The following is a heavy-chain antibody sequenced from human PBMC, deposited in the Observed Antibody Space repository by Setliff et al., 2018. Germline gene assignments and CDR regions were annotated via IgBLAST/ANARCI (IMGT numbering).Heavy chain of an antibody. CDR1: GGSISSGSYY. V-gene: IGHV4-61*02. J-gene: IGHJ4*02. CDR2: LHTSGST. CDR3: ARDNTIVGATDY. D-gene: IGHD1-26*01. Sequence: SETLSLTCAVSGGSISSGSYYWSWIRQPAGKGLEWVGRLHTSGSTNHNPSLKGRVTISVDTSKNQFSLNLSSVTAADTAVYFCARDNTIVGATDYWGQGTLVTVSS.